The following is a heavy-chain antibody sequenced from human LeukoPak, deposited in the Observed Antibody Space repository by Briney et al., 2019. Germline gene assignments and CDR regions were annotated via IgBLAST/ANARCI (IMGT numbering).Heavy chain of an antibody. D-gene: IGHD3-22*01. V-gene: IGHV4-59*10. J-gene: IGHJ6*02. Sequence: SETLSLTCAVYGGSFSGYYWSWIRQPPGKGLEWIGRIYTSGSTNYNPSLKSRVTMSVDTSKNQFSLKLSSVTAADTAVYYCAREKDSSGYYSLNYYYYGMDVWGQGTTVTVSS. CDR3: AREKDSSGYYSLNYYYYGMDV. CDR2: IYTSGST. CDR1: GGSFSGYY.